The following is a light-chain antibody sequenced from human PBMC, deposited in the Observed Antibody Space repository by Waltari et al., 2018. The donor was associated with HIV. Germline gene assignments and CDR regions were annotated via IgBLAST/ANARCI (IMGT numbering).Light chain of an antibody. CDR1: KLGDKF. CDR3: QAWDSRSVV. J-gene: IGLJ2*01. CDR2: QDA. Sequence: SYALTQPPSVSVSPGQTATITCSGDKLGDKFTSWYQQKAGQSPLLVIYQDAKRPSGIPERFSGSISGKTATLTISGAQAVDEADYYCQAWDSRSVVFGGGTKLTVL. V-gene: IGLV3-1*01.